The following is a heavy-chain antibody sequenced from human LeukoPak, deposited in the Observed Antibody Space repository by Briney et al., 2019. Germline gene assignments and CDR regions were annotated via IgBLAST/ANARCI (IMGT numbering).Heavy chain of an antibody. J-gene: IGHJ4*02. V-gene: IGHV3-23*01. CDR1: GFTFRNHA. CDR3: AKRGVVIRVILVGFHKEAYYFDS. Sequence: GGSLRLSCAASGFTFRNHAMNWVRHAPGKGLEWVAGISDSGGRTNYADSVKGRFTISRDNPKNTLYLQMNSLRAEDTAVYFCAKRGVVIRVILVGFHKEAYYFDSWGQGALVTVSS. D-gene: IGHD3-22*01. CDR2: ISDSGGRT.